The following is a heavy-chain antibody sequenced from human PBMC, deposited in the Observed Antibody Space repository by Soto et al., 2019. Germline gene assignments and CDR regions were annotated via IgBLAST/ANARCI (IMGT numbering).Heavy chain of an antibody. CDR2: IIPIFGTA. CDR3: AGKWGLLRPGGYFDY. CDR1: GGTFSSYA. Sequence: QVQLVQSGAEVKKPGSSVKVSCKASGGTFSSYAISWVRQAPGQGLEWMGGIIPIFGTANYAQKFQGRVKITADKSTSKADMELSSLRSEDTAVYYCAGKWGLLRPGGYFDYWGQGTLVTVSS. V-gene: IGHV1-69*06. J-gene: IGHJ4*02. D-gene: IGHD1-26*01.